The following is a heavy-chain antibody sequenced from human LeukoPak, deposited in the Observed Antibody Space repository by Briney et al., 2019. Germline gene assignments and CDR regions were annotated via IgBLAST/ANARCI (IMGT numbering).Heavy chain of an antibody. CDR2: ISSSSSYI. CDR3: ASGYSGSYYY. D-gene: IGHD1-26*01. Sequence: GGSLRLSCAASGFTFSSSRMLWVRQAPGKGLEWVSSISSSSSYIYYADSVKGRFTISRDNAKNSLYLQMNSLRAEDTAVYYCASGYSGSYYYWGQGTLVTVSS. V-gene: IGHV3-21*01. J-gene: IGHJ4*02. CDR1: GFTFSSSR.